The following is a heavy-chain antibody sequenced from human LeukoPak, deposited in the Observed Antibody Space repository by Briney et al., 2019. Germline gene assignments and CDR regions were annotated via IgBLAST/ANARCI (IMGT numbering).Heavy chain of an antibody. V-gene: IGHV4-4*09. Sequence: SETLSLTCTVSGGSISSYYWSWIRQPPGKGLEWIGYIYTSGSTNYNPSLKSRVTISVDTSKNQFSLKLGSVTAADTAVYYCARRSVVTAYDYWGQGTLVTVSS. CDR3: ARRSVVTAYDY. CDR1: GGSISSYY. CDR2: IYTSGST. J-gene: IGHJ4*02. D-gene: IGHD2-21*02.